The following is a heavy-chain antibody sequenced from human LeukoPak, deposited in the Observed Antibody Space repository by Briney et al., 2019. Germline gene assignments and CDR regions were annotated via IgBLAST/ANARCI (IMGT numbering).Heavy chain of an antibody. D-gene: IGHD4-17*01. Sequence: GGSLRLSCAASGFTFSSYAMSWVRQAPGKGLEWVSSISISGGSTYYADSVKGRFTISRDNSKNTLYLQMTSLRPEDTGVYYCATEIRPNDYWGQGTLVTVSS. J-gene: IGHJ4*02. CDR2: ISISGGST. CDR1: GFTFSSYA. V-gene: IGHV3-23*01. CDR3: ATEIRPNDY.